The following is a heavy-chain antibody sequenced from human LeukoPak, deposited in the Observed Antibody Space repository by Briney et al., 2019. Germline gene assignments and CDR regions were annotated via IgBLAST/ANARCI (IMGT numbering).Heavy chain of an antibody. Sequence: TGGSLRLSRAASGFTFSSYWMYWVRQAPGKGLVWVSRINSDGSSTSYADSVKGRCSISRDNAKNTLYLQMNSLRAEDTAVYYCARSPVEVDGFDIWGQGTMVTVSS. D-gene: IGHD2-2*01. CDR1: GFTFSSYW. CDR2: INSDGSST. V-gene: IGHV3-74*01. CDR3: ARSPVEVDGFDI. J-gene: IGHJ3*02.